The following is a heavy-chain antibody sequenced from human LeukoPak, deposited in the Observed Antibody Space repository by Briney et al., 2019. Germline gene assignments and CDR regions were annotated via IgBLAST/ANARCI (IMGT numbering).Heavy chain of an antibody. D-gene: IGHD1-26*01. CDR1: GGSISSSNYY. CDR2: IYYSGNT. CDR3: ARSRRVVGETGGLGRFDP. J-gene: IGHJ5*02. Sequence: SETLSLTCTVSGGSISSSNYYWGWIRQPPGKGLEWIGSIYYSGNTYYNPSLKSRLTISVDTSKNQFSLRLRSVTAADTAVYFCARSRRVVGETGGLGRFDPWGQGTLVIVSS. V-gene: IGHV4-39*07.